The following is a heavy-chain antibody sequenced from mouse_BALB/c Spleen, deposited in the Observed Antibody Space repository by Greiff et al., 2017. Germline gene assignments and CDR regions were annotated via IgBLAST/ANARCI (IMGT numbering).Heavy chain of an antibody. J-gene: IGHJ4*01. V-gene: IGHV1S41*01. CDR2: IAPGSGST. CDR3: ARLDYYAMDY. CDR1: GYTFTSYW. Sequence: DLVKPGASVTLTCKASGYTFTSYWINWIKQRPGQGLEWIGRIAPGSGSTYYNEMFKGKATLTVDTSSSTAYIQLSSLSSEDAAVYFCARLDYYAMDYWGQGTSVTVSS.